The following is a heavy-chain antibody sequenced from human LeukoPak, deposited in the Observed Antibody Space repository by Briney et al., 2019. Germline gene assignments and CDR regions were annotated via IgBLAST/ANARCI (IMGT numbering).Heavy chain of an antibody. D-gene: IGHD3-10*01. CDR3: ARRGTWSGSIALDY. J-gene: IGHJ4*02. CDR1: GFNFGDYG. CDR2: IRSKAYGGTP. V-gene: IGHV3-49*04. Sequence: GSLRLSCITSGFNFGDYGMSWVRQAPGKGLEWVSFIRSKAYGGTPEYAASVKGGFTISRDDSKSIAYLQMDSLKTEDTALYYCARRGTWSGSIALDYWGQGALVTVSS.